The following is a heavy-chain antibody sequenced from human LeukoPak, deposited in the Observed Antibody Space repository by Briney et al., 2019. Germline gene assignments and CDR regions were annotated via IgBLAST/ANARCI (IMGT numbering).Heavy chain of an antibody. CDR3: ARYQYGDFDY. CDR2: IIPIFGTA. CDR1: GGTFSSYA. Sequence: GASVKVSCKASGGTFSSYAISWVRQAPGQGLEWMGGIIPIFGTANYAQKLQGRVTMTTDTSTSTAYMELRSLRSDDTAVYYCARYQYGDFDYWGQGTLVTVSS. D-gene: IGHD2-2*01. J-gene: IGHJ4*02. V-gene: IGHV1-69*05.